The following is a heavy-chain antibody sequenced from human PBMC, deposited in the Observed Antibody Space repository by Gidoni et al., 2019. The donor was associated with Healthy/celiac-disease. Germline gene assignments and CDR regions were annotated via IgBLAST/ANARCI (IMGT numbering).Heavy chain of an antibody. V-gene: IGHV1-69*02. D-gene: IGHD6-19*01. CDR3: ARRGDSSGYVDAFDI. CDR1: GGTFSSYT. CDR2: IIPILGIA. Sequence: QVQLGQSGAEVKKPGSSVKVSCKAAGGTFSSYTISWVRQAPGQGLEWMGRIIPILGIANYAQKFQGRVTITADTSTSTAYMELSSLRSEDTAVYYCARRGDSSGYVDAFDIWGQGTMVTVSS. J-gene: IGHJ3*02.